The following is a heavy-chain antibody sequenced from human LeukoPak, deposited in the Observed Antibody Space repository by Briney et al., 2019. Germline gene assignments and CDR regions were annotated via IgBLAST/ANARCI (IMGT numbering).Heavy chain of an antibody. D-gene: IGHD3-10*01. CDR3: SREAWIGEKKVLGDY. J-gene: IGHJ4*02. V-gene: IGHV3-33*01. CDR2: IRYDGSDT. Sequence: PGGSLRLSCAASGFTFSQHGIHWVRQAPGKGLEWVAVIRYDGSDTYYADSVKGRFTISRDNSNDTLYLQMNSLRDDDTAVNFFSREAWIGEKKVLGDYWGQGTPVTVSS. CDR1: GFTFSQHG.